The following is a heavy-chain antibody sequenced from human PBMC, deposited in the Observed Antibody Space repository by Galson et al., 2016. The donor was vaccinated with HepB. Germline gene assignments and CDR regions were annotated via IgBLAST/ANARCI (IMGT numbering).Heavy chain of an antibody. V-gene: IGHV3-23*01. D-gene: IGHD6-19*01. CDR1: GFTFSSSA. Sequence: SLRLSCAASGFTFSSSAMNWIRQAPGKGLEWVSAIGTNTGNTYYADSVKGRFTISRDNSKNTLYLQMNSLRAEDTAIYYCARSSGWWAFDIWGQGTMVTVSS. CDR2: IGTNTGNT. CDR3: ARSSGWWAFDI. J-gene: IGHJ3*02.